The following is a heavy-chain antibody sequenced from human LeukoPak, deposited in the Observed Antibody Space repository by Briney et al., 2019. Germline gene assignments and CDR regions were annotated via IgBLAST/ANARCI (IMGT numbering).Heavy chain of an antibody. D-gene: IGHD5-18*01. J-gene: IGHJ4*02. CDR2: IIPIFGTA. CDR3: ARQNSDTAMVTPFDY. Sequence: SVKVSCKASGGTFSSYTISWVRQAPGQGLEWMGGIIPIFGTANYAQKFQGRVTITADESTSTAYMELSSLRSEDTAVYYCARQNSDTAMVTPFDYWGQGTLVTVSS. V-gene: IGHV1-69*01. CDR1: GGTFSSYT.